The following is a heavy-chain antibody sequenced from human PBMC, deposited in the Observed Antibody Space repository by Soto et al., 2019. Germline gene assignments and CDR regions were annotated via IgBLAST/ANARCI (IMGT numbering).Heavy chain of an antibody. D-gene: IGHD2-2*01. CDR3: ARGHIVVVPAAMYDWFDP. CDR2: IYYSGST. Sequence: HVQLQESGPGLVKPSQTLSLTCTVSGGSISSGGYYWSWIRQHPGKGLEWIGYIYYSGSTYYNPSRKSRVTISVDTSKNQFSLKLSSVTAADTAVYYCARGHIVVVPAAMYDWFDPWGQGTLGTVSS. V-gene: IGHV4-31*03. J-gene: IGHJ5*02. CDR1: GGSISSGGYY.